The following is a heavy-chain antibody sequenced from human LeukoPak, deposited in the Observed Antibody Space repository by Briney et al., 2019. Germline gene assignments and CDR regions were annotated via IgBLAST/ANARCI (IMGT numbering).Heavy chain of an antibody. CDR1: GGSISSSSYS. D-gene: IGHD6-13*01. J-gene: IGHJ3*01. Sequence: SETLSLTCTVSGGSISSSSYSWGWIRQPPGKGLEWIGCKYYSGSTSYNPSLKSRVTISVDTSKSQFSLKLSSVTAADTAAYYCASDVVAAAGTDALDVWGQGTMVTVSS. V-gene: IGHV4-39*01. CDR2: KYYSGST. CDR3: ASDVVAAAGTDALDV.